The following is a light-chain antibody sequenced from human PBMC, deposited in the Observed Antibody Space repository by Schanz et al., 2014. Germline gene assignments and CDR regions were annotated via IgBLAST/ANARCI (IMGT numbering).Light chain of an antibody. CDR2: EVN. V-gene: IGLV2-8*01. CDR1: SSDVGAYNF. J-gene: IGLJ7*01. CDR3: CSYAGSSTV. Sequence: QSALTQPPSASGSPGQSVTISCTGTSSDVGAYNFVSWYEQHPGKAPKLMINEVNKRPSGVPDRFSGSKSGNTAFLTVSGLQAEDEGDYYCCSYAGSSTVFGGGTQLTVL.